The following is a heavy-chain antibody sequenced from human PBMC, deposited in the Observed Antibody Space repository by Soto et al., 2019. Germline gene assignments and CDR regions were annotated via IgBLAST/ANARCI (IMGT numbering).Heavy chain of an antibody. V-gene: IGHV4-34*01. CDR1: GGSFSGYY. J-gene: IGHJ4*02. D-gene: IGHD6-19*01. CDR2: INHSGST. CDR3: ARASRIAVAGSGDFDY. Sequence: SETLSLTCAVYGGSFSGYYWSWIRQPPGKGLEWIGEINHSGSTNYNPSLKSRVTISVDTSKNQFSLKLSSVTAADTAVYYCARASRIAVAGSGDFDYWGQGTLVTVSS.